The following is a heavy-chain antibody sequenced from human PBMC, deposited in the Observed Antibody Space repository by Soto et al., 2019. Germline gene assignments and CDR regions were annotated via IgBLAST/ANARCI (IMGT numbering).Heavy chain of an antibody. D-gene: IGHD2-2*01. Sequence: QLQLQESGSGLVETAQTLSLTCIVSGDSISSGGFPWTWIRQSTGKGLEWIGYVYRTGATSYNPSLESRASMSVDTSRNQFSLKLMSVTPADSAVYFCARVSYAMSSFALDVWGRGTAVTVSS. CDR1: GDSISSGGFP. V-gene: IGHV4-30-2*06. CDR2: VYRTGAT. J-gene: IGHJ6*02. CDR3: ARVSYAMSSFALDV.